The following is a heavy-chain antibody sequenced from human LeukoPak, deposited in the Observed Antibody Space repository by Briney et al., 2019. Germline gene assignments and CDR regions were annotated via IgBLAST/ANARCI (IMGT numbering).Heavy chain of an antibody. CDR2: INTNTGNP. CDR3: ATDPAVTHHDAFDI. Sequence: ASVTVSCKASGYTFTSYAMNWVRQAPGQGLEWMGWINTNTGNPTYAQGFTGRFVFSLDTSVSTAYLQISSLKAEDTAVYYCATDPAVTHHDAFDIWGQGTMVTVSS. CDR1: GYTFTSYA. V-gene: IGHV7-4-1*02. J-gene: IGHJ3*02. D-gene: IGHD4-11*01.